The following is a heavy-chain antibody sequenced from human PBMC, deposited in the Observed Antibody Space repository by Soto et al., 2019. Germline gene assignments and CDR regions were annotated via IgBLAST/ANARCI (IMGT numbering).Heavy chain of an antibody. CDR3: ARGRSPYYYYYMDV. Sequence: QVQLVESVGGVVQPGRSLRLSCAASGFTFSSYGMHWVRQAPGKGLEWVAVIWYDGSNKYYADSVKGRFIISRDNSKNTLYLQMNSLRAEDTAVYYCARGRSPYYYYYMDVWGKGTTVTVSS. CDR2: IWYDGSNK. CDR1: GFTFSSYG. J-gene: IGHJ6*03. V-gene: IGHV3-33*01.